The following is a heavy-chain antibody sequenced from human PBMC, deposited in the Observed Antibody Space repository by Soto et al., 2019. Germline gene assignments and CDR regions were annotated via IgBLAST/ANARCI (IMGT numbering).Heavy chain of an antibody. CDR1: GGTFSSYA. CDR2: IIPIFGTA. CDR3: ARGQDIVVVPAAISHLRYDYYGMDV. Sequence: GASVKVSCKASGGTFSSYAISWVRQAPGQGLEWMGGIIPIFGTANYAQKSQGRVTITADKSTSTAYMELSSLRSEDTAVYYCARGQDIVVVPAAISHLRYDYYGMDVWGQGTTVTVSS. V-gene: IGHV1-69*06. D-gene: IGHD2-2*02. J-gene: IGHJ6*02.